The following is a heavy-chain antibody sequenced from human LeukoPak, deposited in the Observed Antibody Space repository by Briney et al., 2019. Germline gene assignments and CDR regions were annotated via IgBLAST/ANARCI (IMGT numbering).Heavy chain of an antibody. D-gene: IGHD6-13*01. V-gene: IGHV4-38-2*02. CDR2: IYHSGST. CDR3: ARWYSSSWYVGYFDY. CDR1: GYSISSGYY. Sequence: PSETLSLTCTVSGYSISSGYYWGWIRQPPGKGLEWIGSIYHSGSTYYNPSLKSRVTISVDTSKNQFSLKLSSVTAADTAVYYCARWYSSSWYVGYFDYWGQGTLVTVSP. J-gene: IGHJ4*02.